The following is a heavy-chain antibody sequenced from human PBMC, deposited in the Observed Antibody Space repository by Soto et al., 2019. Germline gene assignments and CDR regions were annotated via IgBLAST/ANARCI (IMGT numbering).Heavy chain of an antibody. CDR1: GYSFTNYW. D-gene: IGHD4-17*01. CDR2: IYPGNSGSNT. J-gene: IGHJ4*02. V-gene: IGHV5-51*01. Sequence: PGESLKISCKASGYSFTNYWIGWVRQMPGKGLEWVGIIYPGNSGSNTRYSPSFQGQVTISADKSISTAYLQWSSLKASDTAMYYCARQLSVDYGDFGGPFDYWGQGTLVTVSS. CDR3: ARQLSVDYGDFGGPFDY.